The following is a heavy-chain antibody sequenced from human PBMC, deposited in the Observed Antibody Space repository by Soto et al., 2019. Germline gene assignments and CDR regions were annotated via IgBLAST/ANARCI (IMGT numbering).Heavy chain of an antibody. V-gene: IGHV1-24*01. Sequence: ASVKVSCKVSGYTLTELSMHWVRQAPGKGLEWMGGFDPEDGETIYAQKFQGRVTMTEDTSTDTAYMELSSLRSEDTAVYYCATDTLLDSSVKWFDPWGQGTLVTVSS. J-gene: IGHJ5*02. D-gene: IGHD6-25*01. CDR1: GYTLTELS. CDR2: FDPEDGET. CDR3: ATDTLLDSSVKWFDP.